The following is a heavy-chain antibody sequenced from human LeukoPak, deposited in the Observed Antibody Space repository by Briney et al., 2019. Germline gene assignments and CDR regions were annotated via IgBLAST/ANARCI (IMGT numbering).Heavy chain of an antibody. J-gene: IGHJ3*02. V-gene: IGHV2-5*01. CDR3: AHSSDYYDSSGFGDAFDI. CDR1: GFSLSTSGVG. D-gene: IGHD3-22*01. CDR2: IYWNDDK. Sequence: SGPTLVKPTQTLTLTCTFSGFSLSTSGVGVGWIRQPPGKALEWLALIYWNDDKRYSPSLKSRLTITKDTSKNQVVLTMTNMDPVDTATYYCAHSSDYYDSSGFGDAFDIWGQGTMVTVSP.